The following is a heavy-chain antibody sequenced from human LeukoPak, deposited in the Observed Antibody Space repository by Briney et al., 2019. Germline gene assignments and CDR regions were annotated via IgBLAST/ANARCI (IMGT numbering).Heavy chain of an antibody. CDR3: AKRGGESSGWGPFDY. CDR1: GFTFTTYA. V-gene: IGHV3-23*01. D-gene: IGHD6-19*01. J-gene: IGHJ4*02. CDR2: IGNSGGDT. Sequence: TGGSLRLSCAASGFTFTTYAMCWVRQAPGKGLEWVSCIGNSGGDTVYADSVRGRFTVSRDTSRNTSFLEMNSLRAEDTAIYYCAKRGGESSGWGPFDYWGQGTLVTVSS.